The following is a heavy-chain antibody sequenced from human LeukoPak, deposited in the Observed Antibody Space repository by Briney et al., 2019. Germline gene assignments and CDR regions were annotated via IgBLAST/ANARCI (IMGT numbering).Heavy chain of an antibody. CDR1: GFTFSPYG. J-gene: IGHJ4*02. Sequence: GGSLRLSCAASGFTFSPYGIHWVRQAPGKGLEWVAFISYDGNKEYHADSVKARFTISRDNSKNTVYLQMSTLRGEDTAVYYCAKATSIRLSSGFFFDYWGQGTLVTVSS. CDR2: ISYDGNKE. CDR3: AKATSIRLSSGFFFDY. V-gene: IGHV3-30-3*01. D-gene: IGHD3-22*01.